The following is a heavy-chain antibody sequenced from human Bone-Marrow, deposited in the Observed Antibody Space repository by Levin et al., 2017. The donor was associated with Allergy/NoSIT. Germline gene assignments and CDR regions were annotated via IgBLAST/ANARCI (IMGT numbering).Heavy chain of an antibody. CDR2: TYYSGST. D-gene: IGHD6-13*01. CDR1: GGSISSSY. CDR3: ARGTYNSSPPGY. J-gene: IGHJ4*02. V-gene: IGHV4-59*01. Sequence: SQTLSLTCTVSGGSISSSYWSWIRQPPGKGLEWIGYTYYSGSTNYNPSLKSRVTISVDTSKNQFSLKLSSVTAADTAVYYCARGTYNSSPPGYWGQGTLVTVSS.